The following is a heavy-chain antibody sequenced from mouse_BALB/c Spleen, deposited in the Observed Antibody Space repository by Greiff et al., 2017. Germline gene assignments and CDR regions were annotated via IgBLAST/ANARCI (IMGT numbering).Heavy chain of an antibody. CDR3: TRSRYDGYYVWFAY. V-gene: IGHV1-5*01. D-gene: IGHD2-3*01. J-gene: IGHJ3*01. Sequence: VQLKESGTVLARPGASVKMSCKASGYTFTSYWMHWVKQRPGQGLEWIGAIYPGNSDTSYNQKFKGKAKLTAVTSTSTAYMELSSLTNEDSAVYYCTRSRYDGYYVWFAYWGQGTLGTVSA. CDR1: GYTFTSYW. CDR2: IYPGNSDT.